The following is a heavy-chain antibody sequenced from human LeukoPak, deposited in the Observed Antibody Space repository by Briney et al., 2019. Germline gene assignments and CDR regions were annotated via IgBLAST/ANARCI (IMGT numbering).Heavy chain of an antibody. J-gene: IGHJ6*03. V-gene: IGHV3-21*01. CDR3: ARDAQWLVPEGYYYYMDV. Sequence: GGSLRLSCAGSGFTFSRYNMKWVRQAPGKGLERVSSISSSSSYIYYADSVKGRFTISRDNAQNSLFLQMNSLRAEDTAVYYCARDAQWLVPEGYYYYMDVWGKGTTVTVSS. CDR1: GFTFSRYN. D-gene: IGHD6-19*01. CDR2: ISSSSSYI.